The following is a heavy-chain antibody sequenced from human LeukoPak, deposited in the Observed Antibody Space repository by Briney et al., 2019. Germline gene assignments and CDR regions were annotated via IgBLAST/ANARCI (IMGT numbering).Heavy chain of an antibody. D-gene: IGHD3-9*01. J-gene: IGHJ4*02. CDR1: GFTFSSCA. Sequence: GGSLRLSCAASGFTFSSCAMSWVRQAPEKGLEWVLAISGSGGSTYYADSVKGRFTISRDNSKNTLYLQMNSLRAEDTAVYYCANSYDILTGYYPFDYWGQGTLVTVSS. CDR3: ANSYDILTGYYPFDY. CDR2: ISGSGGST. V-gene: IGHV3-23*01.